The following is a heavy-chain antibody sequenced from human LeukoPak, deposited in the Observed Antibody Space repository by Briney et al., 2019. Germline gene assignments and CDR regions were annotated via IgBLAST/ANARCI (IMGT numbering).Heavy chain of an antibody. CDR3: ATGGGYYDSSGYDY. D-gene: IGHD3-22*01. CDR1: GGTFSSYA. CDR2: IIPIFGTA. V-gene: IGHV1-69*06. J-gene: IGHJ4*02. Sequence: SVKVSCKASGGTFSSYAISWVRQAPGQGLEWMGGIIPIFGTANYAQKFQGRVTMTEDTSTDTAYMELSSLRSEDTAVYYCATGGGYYDSSGYDYWGRGTLVTVSS.